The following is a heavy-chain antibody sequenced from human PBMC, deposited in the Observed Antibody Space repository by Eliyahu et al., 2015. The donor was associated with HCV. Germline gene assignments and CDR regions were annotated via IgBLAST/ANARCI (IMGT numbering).Heavy chain of an antibody. CDR2: ISPDGSTI. CDR1: ESTFGTFW. V-gene: IGHV3-74*01. D-gene: IGHD6-13*01. CDR3: VTSPRAEAGNY. J-gene: IGHJ4*02. Sequence: EVRLVESGGGLVXPGGSLTLSCAASESTFGTFWMHWVRQAXGKGXVWVXRISPDGSTINYADFVKGRFTISRDNAKNTLYLQLNSLRPEDTAVYYCVTSPRAEAGNYWGQGTLVTVSS.